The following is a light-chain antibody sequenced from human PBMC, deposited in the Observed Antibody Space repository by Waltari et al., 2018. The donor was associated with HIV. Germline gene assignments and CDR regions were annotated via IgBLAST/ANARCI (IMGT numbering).Light chain of an antibody. CDR2: EVY. Sequence: SVVTQPASVSGFPGQSVTISCTGSDSDFGFTTFVSWYQQHPGKIPKVILFEVYSRASGVGDRFSGSRSGNTASLTISGLRTEDEATYHCASFTEDFTVVFGGGTK. CDR1: DSDFGFTTF. CDR3: ASFTEDFTVV. J-gene: IGLJ2*01. V-gene: IGLV2-14*03.